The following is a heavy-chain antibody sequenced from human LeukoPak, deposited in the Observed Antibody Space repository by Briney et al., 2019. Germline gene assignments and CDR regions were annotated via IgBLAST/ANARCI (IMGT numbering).Heavy chain of an antibody. V-gene: IGHV3-74*01. CDR3: TTLRPYIQPR. Sequence: GGSLRLSCAASGFTFSETWMHWVRQVPGKGLVWVSRIRNDGSDARYAESVKGRFTISRDNAKNTLYLQMNSLKTEDTAVYYCTTLRPYIQPRWGQGTMVTVSS. CDR1: GFTFSETW. J-gene: IGHJ3*01. CDR2: IRNDGSDA. D-gene: IGHD5-18*01.